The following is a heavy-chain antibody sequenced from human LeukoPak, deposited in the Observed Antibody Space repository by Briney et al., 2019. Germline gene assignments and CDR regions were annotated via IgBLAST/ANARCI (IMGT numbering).Heavy chain of an antibody. Sequence: GGSLRLSCAASGFTFSSYSMNWVRQAPGRGLEWVSSISSSSSYIYYADSVKGRFTISRDNAKNSLYLQMNSLRAEDTAVYYCARADSSGYYYVFYYYYYMDVWGKGTTVTVSS. J-gene: IGHJ6*03. CDR1: GFTFSSYS. CDR2: ISSSSSYI. V-gene: IGHV3-21*01. D-gene: IGHD3-22*01. CDR3: ARADSSGYYYVFYYYYYMDV.